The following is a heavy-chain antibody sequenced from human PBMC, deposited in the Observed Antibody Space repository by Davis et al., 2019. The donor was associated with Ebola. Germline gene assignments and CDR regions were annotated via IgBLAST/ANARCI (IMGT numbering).Heavy chain of an antibody. J-gene: IGHJ6*03. V-gene: IGHV3-7*03. CDR2: IKQDGSEK. D-gene: IGHD1-26*01. CDR1: GFTFSSYW. Sequence: GESLKISCAASGFTFSSYWMSWVRQAPGKGLEWVANIKQDGSEKYYVDSVKGRFTISRDNAKNSLYLQMNSLRAEDTAVYYCASSYSGSYYYYYMDVWGKGTTVTVSS. CDR3: ASSYSGSYYYYYMDV.